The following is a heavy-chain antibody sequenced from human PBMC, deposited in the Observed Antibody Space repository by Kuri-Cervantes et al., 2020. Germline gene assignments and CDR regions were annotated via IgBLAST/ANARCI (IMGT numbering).Heavy chain of an antibody. J-gene: IGHJ6*03. V-gene: IGHV1-8*02. CDR1: GYTFTSYD. Sequence: ASVKVSCKASGYTFTSYDINWVRQATGQGLEWMGWMNPNSGNTGYAQKFQGRVTMTRNTSISTAYMELSSLRSEDTAVYYCARDPGSGWYYYYYYYMDVWGKGTTVTVSS. CDR3: ARDPGSGWYYYYYYYMDV. D-gene: IGHD6-19*01. CDR2: MNPNSGNT.